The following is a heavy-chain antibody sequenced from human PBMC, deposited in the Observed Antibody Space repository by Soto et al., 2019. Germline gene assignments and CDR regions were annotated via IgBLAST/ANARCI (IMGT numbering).Heavy chain of an antibody. CDR1: GGSISSYY. V-gene: IGHV4-59*08. J-gene: IGHJ3*02. D-gene: IGHD3-9*01. CDR2: IYYSGST. Sequence: QVQLQELGPGLVKPSETLSLTCTVSGGSISSYYWSWIRQPPGKGLEWIGYIYYSGSTNYNPSLKSRVTLSVDTSMDQFSLQMSSVTAADTAVYYCARLRYFDWLGPNNAFDIWGQGTMVTVSS. CDR3: ARLRYFDWLGPNNAFDI.